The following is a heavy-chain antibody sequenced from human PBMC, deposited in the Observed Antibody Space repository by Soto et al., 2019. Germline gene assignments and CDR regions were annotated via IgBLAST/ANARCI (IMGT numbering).Heavy chain of an antibody. Sequence: QPGGSLRLSCAASGFTFSSYGMHWVRQAPGKGLEWVAVISYDGSNKYYADSVKGRFTISRDNSKNTLYLQMNSLRAEDTAVYYCAKALMVYADYWGQGTLVTVSS. CDR3: AKALMVYADY. J-gene: IGHJ4*02. D-gene: IGHD2-8*01. CDR2: ISYDGSNK. V-gene: IGHV3-30*18. CDR1: GFTFSSYG.